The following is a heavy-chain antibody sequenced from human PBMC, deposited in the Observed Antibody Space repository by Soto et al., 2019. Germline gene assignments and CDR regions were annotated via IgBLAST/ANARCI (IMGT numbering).Heavy chain of an antibody. CDR3: ARESEDLTSNFDY. CDR2: ISSTTNYI. CDR1: GYTFTRYS. Sequence: GGSLRLSCAASGYTFTRYSMNWVRQAPGKGLEWVSSISSTTNYIYYGDSMKGRFTISRDNAKNSLYLEMNSLRAEDTAVYYCARESEDLTSNFDYWGQGTLVTVSS. V-gene: IGHV3-21*06. J-gene: IGHJ4*02.